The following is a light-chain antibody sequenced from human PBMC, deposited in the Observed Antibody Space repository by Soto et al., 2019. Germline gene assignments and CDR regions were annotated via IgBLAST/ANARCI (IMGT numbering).Light chain of an antibody. CDR1: SSDVGAYHS. Sequence: QSVLTHPASVSGSPGQSFTISCTGTSSDVGAYHSVSWYQQHPGKAPKLIIFDVSNRPSGVSNRFSGSKSGNTASLTISGLQAEDEADYYCSSFTDTGTVMFGGGTKVTVL. V-gene: IGLV2-14*03. J-gene: IGLJ3*02. CDR3: SSFTDTGTVM. CDR2: DVS.